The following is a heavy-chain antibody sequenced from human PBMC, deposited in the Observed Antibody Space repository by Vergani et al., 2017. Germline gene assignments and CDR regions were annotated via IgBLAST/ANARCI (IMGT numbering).Heavy chain of an antibody. CDR1: GFTFSSYG. V-gene: IGHV3-30*03. CDR3: TRDSPPVDIVATMSGDV. D-gene: IGHD5-12*01. Sequence: QVQLVESGGGVVQPGRSLRLSCAASGFTFSSYGMHWVRQAPGKGLEWVAVISYDGSNKYYADSVKGRFTISRDNSKNTLYLQMNSLKTEDTAVYYCTRDSPPVDIVATMSGDVWGQGTTVTVSS. CDR2: ISYDGSNK. J-gene: IGHJ6*02.